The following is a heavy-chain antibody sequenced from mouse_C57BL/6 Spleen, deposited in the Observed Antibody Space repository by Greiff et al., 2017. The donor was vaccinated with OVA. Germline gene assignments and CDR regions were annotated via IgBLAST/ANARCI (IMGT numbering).Heavy chain of an antibody. V-gene: IGHV5-6*01. D-gene: IGHD2-1*01. CDR3: ARHDYGNYVDY. CDR2: ISSGGSYT. Sequence: EVQRVESGGDLVKPGGSLKLSCAASGFTFSSYGMSWVRQTPDKRLEWVATISSGGSYTYYPDSVKGRFTISRDNAKNTLYLQMSSLKSEDTAMYYCARHDYGNYVDYWGQGTTLTVSS. CDR1: GFTFSSYG. J-gene: IGHJ2*01.